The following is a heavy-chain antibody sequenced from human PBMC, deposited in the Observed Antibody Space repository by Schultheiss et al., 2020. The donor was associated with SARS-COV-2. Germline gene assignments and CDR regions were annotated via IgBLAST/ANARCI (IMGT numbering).Heavy chain of an antibody. J-gene: IGHJ4*02. Sequence: GGSLRLSCTASGFTFNNNGMHWVRQAPGKGLEWVAVIWYDGSNKYYADSVKGRFTISRDNSKNTLYLQMDSLRAEDTAVYYCARGGNSKILDHWGQGTLVTVSS. D-gene: IGHD4-11*01. CDR2: IWYDGSNK. CDR1: GFTFNNNG. V-gene: IGHV3-33*01. CDR3: ARGGNSKILDH.